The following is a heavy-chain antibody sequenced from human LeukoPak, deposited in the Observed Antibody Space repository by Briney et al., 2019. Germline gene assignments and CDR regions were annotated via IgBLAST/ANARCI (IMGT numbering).Heavy chain of an antibody. CDR2: MNPNSGNT. D-gene: IGHD3-22*01. V-gene: IGHV1-8*03. Sequence: GASVKVSCKASGYTFTSYDINWVRQATGQGLEWMGWMNPNSGNTGYAQKFQGRVTITRNTSISTAYMELSSLRSEDTAVYYCARGYDSRGESPHYYYYMDVWGKGTTVTVSS. CDR1: GYTFTSYD. CDR3: ARGYDSRGESPHYYYYMDV. J-gene: IGHJ6*03.